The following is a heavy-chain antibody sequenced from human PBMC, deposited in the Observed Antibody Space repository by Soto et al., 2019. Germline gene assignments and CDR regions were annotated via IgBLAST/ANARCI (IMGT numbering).Heavy chain of an antibody. CDR3: ARTKVGWRYFDY. D-gene: IGHD1-26*01. Sequence: EVQLVESGGGLVQPGGSLRLSCAASGYTFSRHWMSWVRQAPGKGLEWVANIKQDGSEKYYVDSVKGRFTISRDNAKNSLYLQMSSLRAEDTAVYYCARTKVGWRYFDYCGQGTLVTVSS. V-gene: IGHV3-7*01. J-gene: IGHJ4*02. CDR1: GYTFSRHW. CDR2: IKQDGSEK.